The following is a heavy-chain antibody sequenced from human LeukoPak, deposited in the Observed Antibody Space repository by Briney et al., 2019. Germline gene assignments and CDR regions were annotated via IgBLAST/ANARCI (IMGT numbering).Heavy chain of an antibody. CDR2: IYYSGST. J-gene: IGHJ4*02. V-gene: IGHV4-59*08. D-gene: IGHD3-16*01. CDR3: ARVRGGVFDY. CDR1: GGSISSYY. Sequence: PLETLSLTCTVSGGSISSYYWSWIRQPPGKGLEWIGYIYYSGSTYYNPSLKSRVTISVDTSKNQFSLKLSSVTAADTAVYYCARVRGGVFDYWGQGTLVTVSS.